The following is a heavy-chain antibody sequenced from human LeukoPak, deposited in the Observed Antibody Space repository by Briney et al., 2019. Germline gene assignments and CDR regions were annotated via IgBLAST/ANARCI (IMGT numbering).Heavy chain of an antibody. D-gene: IGHD3-22*01. CDR1: GFTSSSYV. J-gene: IGHJ3*02. CDR3: ARVVVVRERDI. V-gene: IGHV3-23*01. Sequence: GGSLRLSCAVSGFTSSSYVMSWVRQAPGKGLEWVSAISGSGASTYYADSVKGRFTISRDNAKNTLYLQMNSLRAEDTAVYYCARVVVVRERDIWGQGTMVTVSS. CDR2: ISGSGAST.